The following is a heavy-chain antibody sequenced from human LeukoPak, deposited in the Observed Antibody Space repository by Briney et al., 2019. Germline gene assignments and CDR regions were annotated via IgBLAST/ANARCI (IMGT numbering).Heavy chain of an antibody. D-gene: IGHD3-22*01. CDR3: ARGGGDSSGYWGDDAFDI. CDR2: IYSGGNT. CDR1: GFTVSSNS. V-gene: IGHV3-53*01. Sequence: GGSLRLSCTVSGFTVSSNSMSWVRQAPGKGLEWVSFIYSGGNTHYSDSVKGRFTISRDNSKNTLYLQMNSLRAGDTAVYYCARGGGDSSGYWGDDAFDIWGQGTMVTVSS. J-gene: IGHJ3*02.